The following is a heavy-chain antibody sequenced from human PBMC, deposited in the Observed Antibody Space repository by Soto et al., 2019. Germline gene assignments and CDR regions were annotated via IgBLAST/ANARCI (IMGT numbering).Heavy chain of an antibody. Sequence: GGSLRLSCAASGFTFSSYAMSWVRQAPGKGLEWVSAISGSGGSTYYADSVKGRFTISRDNSKNTLYLQMNSLRAEDTAVYYCANDIVVVPAAIGYYYYGMDVWGQGTTVTV. D-gene: IGHD2-2*02. CDR3: ANDIVVVPAAIGYYYYGMDV. CDR1: GFTFSSYA. J-gene: IGHJ6*02. CDR2: ISGSGGST. V-gene: IGHV3-23*01.